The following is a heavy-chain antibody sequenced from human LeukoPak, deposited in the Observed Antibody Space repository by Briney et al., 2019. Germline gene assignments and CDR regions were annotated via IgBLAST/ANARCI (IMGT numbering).Heavy chain of an antibody. CDR3: AKLLGMYSGNSNFDY. Sequence: GGSLRLSCAASGFTLSSYGMHWVRQAPGKGLEWVAYIRYDGSNKYYADSVKGRYTISRDNSKNTLYVQMNSLRAEDTAVYYCAKLLGMYSGNSNFDYWGQGTLVTVSS. CDR2: IRYDGSNK. V-gene: IGHV3-30*02. CDR1: GFTLSSYG. D-gene: IGHD1-26*01. J-gene: IGHJ4*02.